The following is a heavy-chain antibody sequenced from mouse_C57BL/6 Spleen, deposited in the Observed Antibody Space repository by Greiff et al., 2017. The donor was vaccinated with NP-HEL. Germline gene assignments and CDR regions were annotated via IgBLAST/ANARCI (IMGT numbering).Heavy chain of an antibody. Sequence: QVQHTYSCSYLFMPGASVKLSCKASGYTFTDYYINWVKQRPGQGLEWIARIYPGSGNTYYNEKFKGKATLTAEKSSSTAYMQLSSLTSEDSAVYFCAILGLDYWGQGTTLTVSS. CDR3: AILGLDY. J-gene: IGHJ2*01. CDR2: IYPGSGNT. V-gene: IGHV1-76*01. CDR1: GYTFTDYY. D-gene: IGHD4-1*01.